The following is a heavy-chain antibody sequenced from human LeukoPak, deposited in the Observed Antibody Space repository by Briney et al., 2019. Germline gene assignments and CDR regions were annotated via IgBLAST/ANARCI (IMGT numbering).Heavy chain of an antibody. CDR3: ARERLMTTVTGGAFDI. J-gene: IGHJ3*02. CDR2: ISSSSSTI. Sequence: GGSLRLSCAASGFTFSSYSMNWVRQAPGKGLEWVSYISSSSSTIYYAGSVKGRFTISRDNAKNSLYLQMNSLRDEDTAVYYCARERLMTTVTGGAFDIWGQGTMVTVSS. CDR1: GFTFSSYS. V-gene: IGHV3-48*02. D-gene: IGHD4-17*01.